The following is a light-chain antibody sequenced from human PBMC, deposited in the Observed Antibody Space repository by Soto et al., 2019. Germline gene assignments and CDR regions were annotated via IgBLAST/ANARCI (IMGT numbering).Light chain of an antibody. CDR1: TAHSGTGYD. Sequence: QSVLTQPPSVSGSPGQRVTISCTGITAHSGTGYDVHWYQQHPGSAPKLLIYTNCNRYSGVPDRFSGSKSGTSASLVITGLQVEDEDDYYCHSYDSSMSGWVFGGGTQLTVL. V-gene: IGLV1-40*01. CDR3: HSYDSSMSGWV. J-gene: IGLJ3*02. CDR2: TNC.